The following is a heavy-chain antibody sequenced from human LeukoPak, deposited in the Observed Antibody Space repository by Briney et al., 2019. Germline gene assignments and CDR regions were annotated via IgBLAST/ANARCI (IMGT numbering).Heavy chain of an antibody. J-gene: IGHJ4*02. V-gene: IGHV4-59*12. D-gene: IGHD4-23*01. CDR1: GGSISSYY. CDR2: IYYSGST. Sequence: PSETLSLTCTVSGGSISSYYWSWIRQPPGKGLEWIGYIYYSGSTNYNPSLKSRVTISLDSSKNQFSLKLSSVTAADTAVYYCARDGGLRWQKYIDYWGQGTLVTVSS. CDR3: ARDGGLRWQKYIDY.